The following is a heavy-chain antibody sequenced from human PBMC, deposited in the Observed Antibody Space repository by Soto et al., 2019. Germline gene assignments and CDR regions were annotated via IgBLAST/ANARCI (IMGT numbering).Heavy chain of an antibody. J-gene: IGHJ4*02. CDR2: IYYSGST. Sequence: SETLSLTCTVSGGSVSSGSYYWSWIRQPPGKGLEWIGYIYYSGSTNYNPSLKSRVTISVDTSKNQFSLKLRSVTPADTAVYYCAALDGALDYWGPGTLVTVSS. D-gene: IGHD3-10*01. CDR3: AALDGALDY. V-gene: IGHV4-61*01. CDR1: GGSVSSGSYY.